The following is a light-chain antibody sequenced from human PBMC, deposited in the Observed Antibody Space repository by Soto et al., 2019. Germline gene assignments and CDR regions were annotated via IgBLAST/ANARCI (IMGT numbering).Light chain of an antibody. CDR3: SSYSSRSTLV. V-gene: IGLV2-14*03. CDR1: SSDIGGYND. CDR2: DVS. Sequence: QSALTQPASVSGSPGQSITISCTGSSSDIGGYNDVSWYQQHPGRAPKLIIYDVSNRPSGVSNRFSGSKSGSTASLTISGLQAEDEADYYCSSYSSRSTLVFGGGTKLTVL. J-gene: IGLJ3*02.